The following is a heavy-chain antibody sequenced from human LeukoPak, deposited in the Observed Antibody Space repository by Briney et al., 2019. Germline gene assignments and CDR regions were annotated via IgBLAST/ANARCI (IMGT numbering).Heavy chain of an antibody. Sequence: PGGSLRLSCAASGFTFSSYAMSWVRQAPGKGLEWVSAISGSGGSTYYADSVKGRFTISRDNSKNTLYLQMNSLRAEDTAVYYCAKGLVPAAIREDAFDIWGQGTMVTVSS. CDR1: GFTFSSYA. CDR2: ISGSGGST. V-gene: IGHV3-23*01. D-gene: IGHD2-2*02. J-gene: IGHJ3*02. CDR3: AKGLVPAAIREDAFDI.